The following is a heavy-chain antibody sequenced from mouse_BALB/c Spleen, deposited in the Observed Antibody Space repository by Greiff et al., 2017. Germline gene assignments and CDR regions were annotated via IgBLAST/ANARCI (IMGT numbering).Heavy chain of an antibody. CDR3: ARDQAY. CDR2: ISDGGSYT. J-gene: IGHJ3*01. CDR1: GFTFSSYT. V-gene: IGHV5-4*02. Sequence: EVQLVESGGGLVKPGGSLKLSCAASGFTFSSYTMSWVRQTPEKRLEWVATISDGGSYTYYPDSVKGRFTISRDNAKNNLYLQMSSLKSEDTAMYYCARDQAYWGQGTLVTVSA.